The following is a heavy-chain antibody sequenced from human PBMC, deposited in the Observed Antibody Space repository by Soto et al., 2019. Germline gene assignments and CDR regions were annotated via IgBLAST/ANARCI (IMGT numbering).Heavy chain of an antibody. J-gene: IGHJ3*02. Sequence: PSETLSLTCTVSGGSISSSSYYWGWIRQPPGKGLEWIGSIYYSGSTYYNPSLKSRVTISVDTSKNQFSLKLSSVTAADTAVYYCARGRDMMGSHDAFDIWGQGTMVTVSS. V-gene: IGHV4-39*07. CDR1: GGSISSSSYY. CDR3: ARGRDMMGSHDAFDI. CDR2: IYYSGST. D-gene: IGHD1-26*01.